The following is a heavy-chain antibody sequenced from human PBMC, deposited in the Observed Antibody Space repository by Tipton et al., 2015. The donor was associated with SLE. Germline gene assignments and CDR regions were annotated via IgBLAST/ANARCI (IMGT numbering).Heavy chain of an antibody. V-gene: IGHV4-31*03. CDR3: ARKRLPDLDFDL. CDR1: GGSISSGGYY. Sequence: TLSLTCTVSGGSISSGGYYWSWIRQHPGKGLEWIGYIYYSGSTYYNPSLKSRVTISIDTSKNHFSLKLSSVTAADTAVYYCARKRLPDLDFDLWGRGTLVTVSS. D-gene: IGHD3-16*01. CDR2: IYYSGST. J-gene: IGHJ2*01.